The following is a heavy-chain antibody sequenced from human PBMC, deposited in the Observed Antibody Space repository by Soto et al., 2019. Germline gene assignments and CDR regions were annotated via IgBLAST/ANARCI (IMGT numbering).Heavy chain of an antibody. CDR3: AREGKRGYCSSTSCYSGMDV. J-gene: IGHJ6*02. CDR1: GYTFTSYG. D-gene: IGHD2-2*02. Sequence: AASVKVSCKASGYTFTSYGISWVRQAPGQGLEWMGWISAYNGNTNYAQKLQGRVTMTTDTSTSTAYMELRSLRSDDTAVYYCAREGKRGYCSSTSCYSGMDVWGQGTTVTVSS. V-gene: IGHV1-18*04. CDR2: ISAYNGNT.